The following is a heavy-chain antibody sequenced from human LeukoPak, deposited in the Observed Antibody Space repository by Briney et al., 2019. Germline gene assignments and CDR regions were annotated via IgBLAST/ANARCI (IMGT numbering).Heavy chain of an antibody. CDR2: INSDGST. CDR1: GFVVRSNY. CDR3: TTGGGWEKPFDY. D-gene: IGHD1-26*01. J-gene: IGHJ4*02. V-gene: IGHV3-53*01. Sequence: GGSLRLSCAASGFVVRSNYMSWVRQAPGKGLEWVSVINSDGSTYYADSVKGRFTISRDNSKNTLYLQMNSLRVEDTAVFYCTTGGGWEKPFDYWGQGTLVTVSS.